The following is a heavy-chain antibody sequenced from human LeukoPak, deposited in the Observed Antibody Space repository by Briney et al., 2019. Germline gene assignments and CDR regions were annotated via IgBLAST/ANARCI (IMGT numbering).Heavy chain of an antibody. CDR3: ARGSSNVAARNNWFDP. J-gene: IGHJ5*02. D-gene: IGHD6-6*01. V-gene: IGHV3-21*01. CDR2: ISGSSSYI. Sequence: GGSLRLSCAASGFTFSGYDMNWVRQAPGKGLEWVSSISGSSSYIYYADSMKGRFTISRDNGKKSLYLQMNSLRAEDTAVYFCARGSSNVAARNNWFDPWGQGTLVTVSS. CDR1: GFTFSGYD.